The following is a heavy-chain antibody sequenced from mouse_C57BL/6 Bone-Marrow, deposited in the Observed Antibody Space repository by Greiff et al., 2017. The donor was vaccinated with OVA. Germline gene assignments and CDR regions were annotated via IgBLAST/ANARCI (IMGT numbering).Heavy chain of an antibody. CDR1: GYTFTDHT. V-gene: IGHV1-78*01. J-gene: IGHJ4*01. CDR2: IYPRDGST. D-gene: IGHD1-1*01. CDR3: ASEEPYYYGTPYYYAMDY. Sequence: QVQLKQSDAELVKPGASVKISCKVSGYTFTDHTIHWMKQRPEQGLEWIGYIYPRDGSTKYNEKFKGKATLTADKSSSTAYMQLNSLTSEDSAVYFCASEEPYYYGTPYYYAMDYWGQGTSVTVSS.